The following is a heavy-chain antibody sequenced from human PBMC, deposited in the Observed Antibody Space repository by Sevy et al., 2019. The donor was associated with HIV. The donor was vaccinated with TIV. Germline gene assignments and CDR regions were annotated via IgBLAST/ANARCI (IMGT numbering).Heavy chain of an antibody. J-gene: IGHJ4*02. V-gene: IGHV4-59*01. CDR2: IYYSGST. D-gene: IGHD2-2*01. CDR3: ARSPGRDIVVVPAARGSFDY. Sequence: SETLSLTCTVSGGSISSYYWSWIRQPPGKGLERIGYIYYSGSTKYNPSLKSRVTISVDTSKNQFSLKLSSVTAADTAVYYCARSPGRDIVVVPAARGSFDYWGQGTLVTVSS. CDR1: GGSISSYY.